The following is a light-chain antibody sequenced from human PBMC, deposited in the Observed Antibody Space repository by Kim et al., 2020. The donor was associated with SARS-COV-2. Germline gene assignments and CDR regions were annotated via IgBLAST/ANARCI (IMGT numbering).Light chain of an antibody. CDR3: QAWDSSTGV. V-gene: IGLV3-1*01. Sequence: YELTQPPSVSVSPGQTASITCSGDKLGDKYACWYQQKPGQSPVLVIYQDSKRPSGIPERFSGSNSGNTATLTISGTQAMDEADYYCQAWDSSTGVFGGGTQMTVL. J-gene: IGLJ2*01. CDR1: KLGDKY. CDR2: QDS.